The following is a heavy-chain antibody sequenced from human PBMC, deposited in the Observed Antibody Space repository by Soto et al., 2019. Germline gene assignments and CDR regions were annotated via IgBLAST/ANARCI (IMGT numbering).Heavy chain of an antibody. V-gene: IGHV3-30-3*01. Sequence: LRLSCAASGFTFSSYAMHWVRQAPGKGLEWVAVISYDGSNKYYADSVKGRFTISRDNSKNKLYLQMYSLRDEDTAVYQWARAHQWLEYFGYWGQGTLGTVAS. D-gene: IGHD6-19*01. CDR1: GFTFSSYA. CDR3: ARAHQWLEYFGY. CDR2: ISYDGSNK. J-gene: IGHJ4*02.